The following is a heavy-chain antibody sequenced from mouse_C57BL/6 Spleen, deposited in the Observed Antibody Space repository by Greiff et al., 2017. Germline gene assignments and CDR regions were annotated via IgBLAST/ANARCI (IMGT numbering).Heavy chain of an antibody. V-gene: IGHV1-82*01. D-gene: IGHD1-1*01. CDR2: IYPGDGDT. Sequence: QVQLQQSGPELVKPGASVKISCKASGYAFSSSWMNWVKQRPGKGLEWIGRIYPGDGDTNYNGKFKGKATLTADKSSSTAYMQLSSLPSEDSAVYFCARGDYYGSSLMDYWGQGTSVTVSS. CDR1: GYAFSSSW. CDR3: ARGDYYGSSLMDY. J-gene: IGHJ4*01.